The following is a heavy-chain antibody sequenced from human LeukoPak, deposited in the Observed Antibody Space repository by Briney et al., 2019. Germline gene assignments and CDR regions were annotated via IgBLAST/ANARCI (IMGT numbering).Heavy chain of an antibody. V-gene: IGHV1-69*13. CDR2: IIPIFGTA. CDR1: GGTFSSYA. J-gene: IGHJ4*02. CDR3: ARGRYCSGGSCLKPLDY. D-gene: IGHD2-15*01. Sequence: GASVKVSCKASGGTFSSYAISWVRQAPGQGLEWMGGIIPIFGTANYAQKFQGRVTITADESTSTAYMELSGLRSEDTAVYYCARGRYCSGGSCLKPLDYWGQGTLVTVSS.